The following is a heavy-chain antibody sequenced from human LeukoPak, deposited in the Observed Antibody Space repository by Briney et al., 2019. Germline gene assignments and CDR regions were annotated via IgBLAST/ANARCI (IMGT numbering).Heavy chain of an antibody. V-gene: IGHV1-18*01. D-gene: IGHD3-3*01. CDR2: ISAYNGNT. J-gene: IGHJ4*02. CDR1: GYTFTSYG. CDR3: ARVDYDFWSGYYPRY. Sequence: ASVKVSCKASGYTFTSYGISWVRQAPGQGLEWMGWISAYNGNTNYAQKLQGRVTMTTDTSTSTAYMELRSLRSDDTAVYYCARVDYDFWSGYYPRYWGQGTLVTVSS.